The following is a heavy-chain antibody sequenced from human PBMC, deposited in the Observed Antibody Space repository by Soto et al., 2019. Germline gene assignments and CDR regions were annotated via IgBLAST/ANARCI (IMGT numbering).Heavy chain of an antibody. V-gene: IGHV4-39*01. J-gene: IGHJ4*02. Sequence: QLQLQESGPGLVKPSETLSLSCTVSGGSISSSSYYWGWIRQPPGKGLEWIGSIYYSGSTYYNPYLESRVAISVDTCKNQFSLKLSSVTAADTAVYYCARHSTAHVPGASHLTWGQGTLVTVSS. CDR3: ARHSTAHVPGASHLT. CDR1: GGSISSSSYY. CDR2: IYYSGST. D-gene: IGHD3-10*02.